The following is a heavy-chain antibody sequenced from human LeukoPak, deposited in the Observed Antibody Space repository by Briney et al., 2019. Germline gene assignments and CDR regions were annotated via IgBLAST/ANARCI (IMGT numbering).Heavy chain of an antibody. CDR3: ARDGGRYFDWPPLDY. V-gene: IGHV4-39*07. Sequence: SETLSLTCTVSGGSISSSSYYWGWIRQPPGKGLEWIGSIYYSGSTYYNPSLKSRVTISVDTSKNQFSLKLSSVTAADTAVYYCARDGGRYFDWPPLDYWGQGTLVTVSS. D-gene: IGHD3-9*01. J-gene: IGHJ4*02. CDR1: GGSISSSSYY. CDR2: IYYSGST.